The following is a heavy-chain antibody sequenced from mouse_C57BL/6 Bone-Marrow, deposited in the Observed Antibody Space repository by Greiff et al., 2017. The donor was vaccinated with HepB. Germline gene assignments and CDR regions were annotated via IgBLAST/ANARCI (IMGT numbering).Heavy chain of an antibody. D-gene: IGHD1-1*01. CDR1: GFTFSDYG. J-gene: IGHJ2*01. Sequence: EVKLVESGGGLVKPGGSLKLSCAASGFTFSDYGMHWVRQAPEKGLEWVAYISSGSSTIYYADTVKGRFTISRDNAKNTLFLQMPSLRSEDTAMYYCARPYGSSPDYWGQGTTLTVSS. CDR2: ISSGSSTI. CDR3: ARPYGSSPDY. V-gene: IGHV5-17*01.